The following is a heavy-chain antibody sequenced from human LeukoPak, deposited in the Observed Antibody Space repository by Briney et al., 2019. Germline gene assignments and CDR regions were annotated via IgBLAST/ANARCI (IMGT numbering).Heavy chain of an antibody. Sequence: PGGSLRLSCAASGFTFSSYAMSWVRQAPGKGLEWVSAISGSGGSTYYADSVKGRFTISRDNSKNTLYLQMNSRRAEDTAVYYCPKHRVVVVAATDYWGQGTLVTVSS. CDR3: PKHRVVVVAATDY. CDR2: ISGSGGST. D-gene: IGHD2-15*01. CDR1: GFTFSSYA. V-gene: IGHV3-23*01. J-gene: IGHJ4*02.